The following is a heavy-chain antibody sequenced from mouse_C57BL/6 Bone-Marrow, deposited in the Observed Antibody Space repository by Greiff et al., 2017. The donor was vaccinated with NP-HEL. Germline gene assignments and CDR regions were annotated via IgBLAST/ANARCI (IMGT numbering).Heavy chain of an antibody. J-gene: IGHJ2*01. D-gene: IGHD2-1*01. V-gene: IGHV1-26*01. CDR2: INPNNGGT. Sequence: EVQLQQSGPELVKPGASVKISCKASGYTFTDYYMNWVKQSHGKSLEWIGDINPNNGGTSYNQKFKGKATLTVDKSSSTAYMELRSLTSEDSAVYYWARPLYRDYFDHRGQGTTLTGSS. CDR3: ARPLYRDYFDH. CDR1: GYTFTDYY.